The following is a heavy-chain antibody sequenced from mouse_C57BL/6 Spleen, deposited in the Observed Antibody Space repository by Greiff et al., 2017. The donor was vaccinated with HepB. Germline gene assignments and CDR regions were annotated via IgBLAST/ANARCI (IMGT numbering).Heavy chain of an antibody. J-gene: IGHJ4*01. V-gene: IGHV1-18*01. Sequence: EVQLQQSGPELVKPGASVKIPCKASGYTFTDYNMDWVKQSHGKSLEWIGDINPNNGGTNYNQKFKGKATLTVDKSSSTAYMELRSLTSEDTAVYYCARGGGGSSLYAMDYWGQGTSVTVSS. D-gene: IGHD1-1*01. CDR1: GYTFTDYN. CDR3: ARGGGGSSLYAMDY. CDR2: INPNNGGT.